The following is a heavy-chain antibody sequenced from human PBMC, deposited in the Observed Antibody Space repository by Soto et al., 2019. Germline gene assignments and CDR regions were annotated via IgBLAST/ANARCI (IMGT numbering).Heavy chain of an antibody. CDR3: ARDPPPPDY. J-gene: IGHJ4*02. V-gene: IGHV1-18*01. CDR1: GYTFASYA. Sequence: QVPLVQSGAEVKQPGASVKVSCKASGYTFASYAISCMRQAPGQGLEWMGWISAYNGNTNDAQKLQGRVTMTTETATSTASTELRSRRSDDTAVYYCARDPPPPDYWGQETRGPVAS. CDR2: ISAYNGNT.